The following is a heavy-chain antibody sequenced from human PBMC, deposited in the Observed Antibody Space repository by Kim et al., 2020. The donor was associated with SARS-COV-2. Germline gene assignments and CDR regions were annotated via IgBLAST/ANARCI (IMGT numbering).Heavy chain of an antibody. V-gene: IGHV4-59*13. CDR1: GGSISSYY. D-gene: IGHD3-22*01. Sequence: SETLSLTCTVSGGSISSYYWSWIRQPPGKGLEWIGYIYYSGSTNYNPSLKSRVTISVDTSKNQFSLKLSSVTAADTAVYYCARVKSIYDSSGYYYLYYYYGMDVWGQGTTVTVSS. J-gene: IGHJ6*02. CDR2: IYYSGST. CDR3: ARVKSIYDSSGYYYLYYYYGMDV.